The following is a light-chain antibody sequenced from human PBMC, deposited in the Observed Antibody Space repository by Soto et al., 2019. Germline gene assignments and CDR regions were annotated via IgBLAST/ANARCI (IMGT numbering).Light chain of an antibody. CDR1: ESVTIW. J-gene: IGKJ1*01. V-gene: IGKV1-5*01. CDR2: DAS. Sequence: DIQLTQSPSSLSASVGDRVTITCRASESVTIWLAWYQQKPGKAPRLLIYDASTLEGGVPSRFSASGSGTEFTLTISSLQPDDFGTYYCEQYDSRSPWTFGQGTKIEIK. CDR3: EQYDSRSPWT.